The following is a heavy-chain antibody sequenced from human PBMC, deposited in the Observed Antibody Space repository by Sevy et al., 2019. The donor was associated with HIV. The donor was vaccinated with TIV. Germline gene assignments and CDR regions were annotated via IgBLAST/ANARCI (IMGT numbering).Heavy chain of an antibody. J-gene: IGHJ6*02. D-gene: IGHD5-18*01. CDR3: AREKVDTSMIFVEYYGMDV. CDR1: GFSFSSYD. CDR2: IQYDGSNK. Sequence: GGSLRLSCAASGFSFSSYDMHWVRQAPGMGLEWVAVIQYDGSNKHYGDSVKGRFTISRDNSKNALYLQMSSLRAEDTAVYYCAREKVDTSMIFVEYYGMDVWGHGTTVTVSS. V-gene: IGHV3-33*01.